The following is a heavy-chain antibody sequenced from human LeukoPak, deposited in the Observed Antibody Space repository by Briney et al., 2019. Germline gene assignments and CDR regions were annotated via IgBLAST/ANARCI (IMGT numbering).Heavy chain of an antibody. D-gene: IGHD1-26*01. CDR3: ASNSGSYWFDP. J-gene: IGHJ5*02. Sequence: PGGSLRLSCAASGFTFSDYYMAWIRQAPGKGLEWVANIKQDGSEKYYVDSVKGRFTISRDNAKNSLYLQMNSLRSDDTAVYYCASNSGSYWFDPWGQGTLVTVSS. V-gene: IGHV3-7*03. CDR1: GFTFSDYY. CDR2: IKQDGSEK.